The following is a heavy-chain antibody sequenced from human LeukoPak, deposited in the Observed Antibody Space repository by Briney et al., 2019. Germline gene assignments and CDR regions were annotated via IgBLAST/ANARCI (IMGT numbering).Heavy chain of an antibody. J-gene: IGHJ6*03. V-gene: IGHV4-4*07. CDR3: ARDQYYYGSGSLYMDV. D-gene: IGHD3-10*01. Sequence: SETLSLTCTVSGVSISSYYWSWIRQPAGKGLEWIGRIHTSGSTKYNPSLKSRVTMSVDTSKNQFSLKLSSVTAANTAVHYCARDQYYYGSGSLYMDVWGKGTTVTVSS. CDR1: GVSISSYY. CDR2: IHTSGST.